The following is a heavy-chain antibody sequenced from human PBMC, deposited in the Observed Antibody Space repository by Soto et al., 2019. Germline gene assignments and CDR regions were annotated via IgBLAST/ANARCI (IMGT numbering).Heavy chain of an antibody. CDR1: GGTFSSYA. Sequence: GASVKVSCKASGGTFSSYAISWVRQAPGQGLEWMGGIIPIFGTANYAQKFQGRVTITADESTSTAYMELSGLRSEDTAVYYCARILITMVRGQRYYYYGMDVWGQGTTVTVSS. V-gene: IGHV1-69*13. CDR2: IIPIFGTA. CDR3: ARILITMVRGQRYYYYGMDV. D-gene: IGHD3-10*01. J-gene: IGHJ6*02.